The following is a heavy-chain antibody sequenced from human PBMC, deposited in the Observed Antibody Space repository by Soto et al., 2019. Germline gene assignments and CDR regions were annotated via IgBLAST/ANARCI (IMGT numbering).Heavy chain of an antibody. J-gene: IGHJ4*02. CDR1: GGSISSYY. D-gene: IGHD2-2*01. CDR3: ARGEVRVAMPSGY. Sequence: QVQLQESGPGLVKPSETLSLTCTVSGGSISSYYWSWIRQPPGKGLEWIGYIYYSGSTNYNPSLTSRVTRSVDTSHNKFSLKPSSVPAAVTAVYYCARGEVRVAMPSGYWGQGTLVTVSS. CDR2: IYYSGST. V-gene: IGHV4-59*01.